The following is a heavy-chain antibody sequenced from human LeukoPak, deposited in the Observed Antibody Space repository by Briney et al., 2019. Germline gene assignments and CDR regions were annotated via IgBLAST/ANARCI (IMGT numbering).Heavy chain of an antibody. CDR1: GDSISSTSHY. CDR3: ARNCTADNDVSRSRDKWFDP. J-gene: IGHJ5*02. V-gene: IGHV4-39*07. CDR2: IYYSGST. Sequence: SETLSLTCTVSGDSISSTSHYWAWVRQPPAKGLEWIGSIYYSGSTHYNPSLKSRVTISMDASKNQFSLKLKSVTAADTALYYCARNCTADNDVSRSRDKWFDPWGHGTLVTVSS. D-gene: IGHD2-8*02.